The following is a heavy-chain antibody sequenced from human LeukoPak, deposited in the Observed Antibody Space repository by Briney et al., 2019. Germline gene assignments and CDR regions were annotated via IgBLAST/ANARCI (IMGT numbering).Heavy chain of an antibody. CDR3: ARGCYYERNGYCPFDY. D-gene: IGHD3-22*01. CDR1: GFIVSNNY. J-gene: IGHJ4*02. CDR2: IYSGGGT. Sequence: AGGSLRLSCAASGFIVSNNYMNWVRQAPGKGLEWVSIIYSGGGTYYADSVKGRFTISRDNSKNTLYLQMNSLRADDTAVYYCARGCYYERNGYCPFDYWGPGTLVTVSS. V-gene: IGHV3-53*01.